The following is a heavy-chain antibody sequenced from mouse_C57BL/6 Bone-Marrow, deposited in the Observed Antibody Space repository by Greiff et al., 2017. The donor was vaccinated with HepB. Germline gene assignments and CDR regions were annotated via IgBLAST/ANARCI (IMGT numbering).Heavy chain of an antibody. CDR1: GYSITSGYD. V-gene: IGHV3-1*01. CDR3: AREYYYGSGAWFAY. Sequence: VQLKESGPGMVKPSQSLSLTCTVTGYSITSGYDWHWIRHFPGNKLEWMGYISYSGSTNYNPSLKSRISITHDTSKNHFFLKLNSVTTEDTATYYCAREYYYGSGAWFAYWGQGTLVTVSA. CDR2: ISYSGST. J-gene: IGHJ3*01. D-gene: IGHD1-1*01.